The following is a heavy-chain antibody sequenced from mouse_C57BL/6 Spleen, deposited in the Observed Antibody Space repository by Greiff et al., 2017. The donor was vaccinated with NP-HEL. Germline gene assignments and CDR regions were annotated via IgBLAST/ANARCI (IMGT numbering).Heavy chain of an antibody. CDR3: ARGYGSSYHYAMDY. CDR1: GYTFTDYY. CDR2: INPYNGGT. Sequence: EVQLQQSGPVLVKPGASVKMSCKASGYTFTDYYMNWVKQSHGKSLEWIGVINPYNGGTSYNQKFKGKATLTVDKSSSTAYMELNSLTSEDSAVYYCARGYGSSYHYAMDYWGQGTSVTVSS. D-gene: IGHD1-1*01. J-gene: IGHJ4*01. V-gene: IGHV1-19*01.